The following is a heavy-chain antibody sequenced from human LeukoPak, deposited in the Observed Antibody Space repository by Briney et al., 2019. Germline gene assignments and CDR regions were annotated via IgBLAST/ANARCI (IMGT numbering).Heavy chain of an antibody. CDR3: ARSGLPMVRGVIIKSYYYYGMDV. V-gene: IGHV1-8*01. CDR1: GYTFTSYD. Sequence: ASVKVSCTASGYTFTSYDINWVRQATGQGLEWMGWMNPNSGNTGYAQKFQGRVTMTRNNSISTAYMQLSSLRSEDTAVYYCARSGLPMVRGVIIKSYYYYGMDVWGQGTTVTVSS. J-gene: IGHJ6*02. D-gene: IGHD3-10*01. CDR2: MNPNSGNT.